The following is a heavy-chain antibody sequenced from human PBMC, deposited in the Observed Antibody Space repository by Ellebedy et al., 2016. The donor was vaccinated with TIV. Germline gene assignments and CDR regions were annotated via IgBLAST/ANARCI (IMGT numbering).Heavy chain of an antibody. D-gene: IGHD2-15*01. CDR1: GFSFRDSA. Sequence: GESLKISCGASGFSFRDSAMHWVRQAPGKGLEWVAFVWYDGLHKYYADSVKGRFTISRDNANSSLVLQMNSLRTEDTAVYYCVRQRVGGSFQWDVWGRGTTVTVSS. V-gene: IGHV3-33*01. J-gene: IGHJ6*02. CDR2: VWYDGLHK. CDR3: VRQRVGGSFQWDV.